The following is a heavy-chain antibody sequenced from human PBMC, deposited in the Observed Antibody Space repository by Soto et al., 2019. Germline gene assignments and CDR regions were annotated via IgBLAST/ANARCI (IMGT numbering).Heavy chain of an antibody. D-gene: IGHD2-15*01. CDR1: GGSLSGSY. V-gene: IGHV4-34*01. J-gene: IGHJ4*02. CDR2: IHHSGST. CDR3: ARPGYCSDGTCYPDY. Sequence: QVQLQQWGAGLLKPSETLSLTCAVYGGSLSGSYWSWIRQPPGTGLEWIGEIHHSGSTYYNPSLKSRVTLSVDTSKNQFSLKLNSVTAADTAVYYCARPGYCSDGTCYPDYWGQGTLVPVSS.